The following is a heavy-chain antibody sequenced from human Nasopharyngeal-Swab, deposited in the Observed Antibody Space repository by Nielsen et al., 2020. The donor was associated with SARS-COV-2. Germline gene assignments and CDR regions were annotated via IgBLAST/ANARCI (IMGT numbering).Heavy chain of an antibody. Sequence: SETLSLTCTVSGGSISSYYWSWIRQPPGKGLEWIGYIYYSGSTNYNPSLKSRVTISVDTSKNQFSLKLSSVTAADMAVYYCASVGYSSGWYFDYWGQGTLVTVSS. V-gene: IGHV4-59*01. J-gene: IGHJ4*02. CDR1: GGSISSYY. CDR3: ASVGYSSGWYFDY. D-gene: IGHD6-19*01. CDR2: IYYSGST.